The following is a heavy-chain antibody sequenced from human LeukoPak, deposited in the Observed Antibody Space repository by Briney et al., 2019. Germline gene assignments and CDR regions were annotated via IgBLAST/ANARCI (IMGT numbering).Heavy chain of an antibody. D-gene: IGHD2-15*01. CDR3: ATVPEYYCSGGSCYRVELEAFDP. CDR1: GGTFSSYA. V-gene: IGHV1-24*01. CDR2: FDPEDGET. J-gene: IGHJ5*02. Sequence: ASVKVSCKASGGTFSSYAISWVRQAPGQGLEWMGGFDPEDGETIYAQKFQGRVTMTEDTSTDTAYMELSSLRSEDTAVYYCATVPEYYCSGGSCYRVELEAFDPWGQGTLVTVSS.